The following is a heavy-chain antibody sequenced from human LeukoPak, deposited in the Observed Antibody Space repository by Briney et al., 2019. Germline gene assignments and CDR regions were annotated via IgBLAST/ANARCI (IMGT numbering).Heavy chain of an antibody. CDR2: ITGGGSGI. D-gene: IGHD3-9*01. J-gene: IGHJ4*02. V-gene: IGHV3-23*01. CDR3: AKWGDYDVLTGYYVSDY. CDR1: GFTFSNYA. Sequence: GGSLRLSCAASGFTFSNYAMSWVRQAPGKGREWVSAITGGGSGIYYADSMKIRFTISRDNSKNTLYLQINSLRAEDTAVYYCAKWGDYDVLTGYYVSDYWGQGTLVTVSS.